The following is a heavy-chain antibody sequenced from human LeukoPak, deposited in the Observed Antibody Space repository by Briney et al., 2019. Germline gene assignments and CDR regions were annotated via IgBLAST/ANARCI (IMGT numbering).Heavy chain of an antibody. V-gene: IGHV3-7*04. CDR3: ARDYNGHFDY. CDR2: IKQDGSEK. CDR1: GFTLSSYW. J-gene: IGHJ4*02. D-gene: IGHD5-24*01. Sequence: GGSLRLSCAASGFTLSSYWMSWVRQAPGKGLEWVANIKQDGSEKYYVDSVKGRFTISRDSAWDSLYLQMNSLRVEDTALYYCARDYNGHFDYWGQGTLVTVSS.